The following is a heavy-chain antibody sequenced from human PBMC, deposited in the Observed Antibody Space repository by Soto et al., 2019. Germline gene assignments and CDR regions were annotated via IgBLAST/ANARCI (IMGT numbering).Heavy chain of an antibody. V-gene: IGHV1-3*01. CDR3: ARVSYSYYYYGMDV. CDR1: GYTFTSYA. J-gene: IGHJ6*04. CDR2: INAGNGNT. D-gene: IGHD3-16*02. Sequence: QVPLVQSGAEVKKPGASVKVSCKASGYTFTSYAMHWVRQAPGQRLEWMGWINAGNGNTKYSQKFQGRVTITRDTSASTDYMELSSLRSEDTAVYYCARVSYSYYYYGMDVWGKGTAVTVSS.